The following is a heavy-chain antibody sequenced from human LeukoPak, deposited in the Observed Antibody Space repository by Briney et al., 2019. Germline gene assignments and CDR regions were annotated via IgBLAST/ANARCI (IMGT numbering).Heavy chain of an antibody. CDR2: ISGSGTTI. D-gene: IGHD1-14*01. J-gene: IGHJ4*02. CDR1: GFSFSSYE. Sequence: GGSLRLSCEASGFSFSSYEMNWVRQAPGKGLEWVSYISGSGTTIYYADSVKGRFTISRDNAKNSLYLQMNSLRAEDTAVYYCAREYNEFDYWGQGTLVTVSS. V-gene: IGHV3-48*03. CDR3: AREYNEFDY.